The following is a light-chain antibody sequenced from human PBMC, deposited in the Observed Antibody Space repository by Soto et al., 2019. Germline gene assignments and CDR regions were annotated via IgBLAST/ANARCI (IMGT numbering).Light chain of an antibody. CDR3: QQYNSYSWT. CDR2: DAS. J-gene: IGKJ1*01. CDR1: QSISSW. Sequence: DIQMTPSPSTLSASVGDRVTITCRASQSISSWLAWYQQKPGKAPKLLIYDASSLESGVPSRFSGSGSGTEFTLPISSLQPDDFATYYCQQYNSYSWTFGQGTKVEIK. V-gene: IGKV1-5*01.